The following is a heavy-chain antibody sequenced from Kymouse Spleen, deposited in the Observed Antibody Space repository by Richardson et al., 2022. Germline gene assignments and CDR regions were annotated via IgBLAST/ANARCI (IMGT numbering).Heavy chain of an antibody. D-gene: IGHD4-23*01,IGHD5-12*01,IGHD6-19*01. V-gene: IGHV3-33*01. CDR3: ARGGRWLEYYYGMDV. CDR1: GFTFSSYG. Sequence: QVQLVESGGGVVQPGRSLRLSCAASGFTFSSYGMHWVRQAPGKGLEWVAVIWYDGSNKYYADSVKGRFTISRDNSKNTLYLQMNSLRAEDTAVYYCARGGRWLEYYYGMDVWGQGTTVTVSS. CDR2: IWYDGSNK. J-gene: IGHJ6*02.